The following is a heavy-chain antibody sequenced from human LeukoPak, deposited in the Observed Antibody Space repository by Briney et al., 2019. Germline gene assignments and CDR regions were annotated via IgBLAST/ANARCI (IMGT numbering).Heavy chain of an antibody. Sequence: SETLSLTCAVYGGSFSGYYWSWIRQPPGKGLEWIGEINHSGSTNYNPSLKSRVTISVDTSKNQFSLKLSSVTAADTAVYYCARVWRGSSWAEFFDYWGQGTLVTVSS. V-gene: IGHV4-34*01. D-gene: IGHD6-13*01. CDR3: ARVWRGSSWAEFFDY. CDR2: INHSGST. J-gene: IGHJ4*02. CDR1: GGSFSGYY.